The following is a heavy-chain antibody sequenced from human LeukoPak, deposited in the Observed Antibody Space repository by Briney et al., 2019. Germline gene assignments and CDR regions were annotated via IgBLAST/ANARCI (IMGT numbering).Heavy chain of an antibody. CDR3: ARAVDYGYNWFDP. V-gene: IGHV3-11*06. CDR2: ISSSSSHT. D-gene: IGHD4-17*01. J-gene: IGHJ5*02. Sequence: GGSLRLSCAASGFTFSDYNMSWIRQAPGKGLEWVSYISSSSSHTNYADSVKGRFTISRDNAKNSLYLQMNSLRAEDTAVYYCARAVDYGYNWFDPWGQGTLVTVSS. CDR1: GFTFSDYN.